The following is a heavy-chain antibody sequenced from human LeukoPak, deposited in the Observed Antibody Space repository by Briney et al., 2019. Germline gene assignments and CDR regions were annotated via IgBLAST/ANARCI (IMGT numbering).Heavy chain of an antibody. V-gene: IGHV1-69*01. CDR3: ARGVKTAYYDSSGYSPGGY. J-gene: IGHJ4*02. Sequence: SVKVSCKASGRTFSSYAISWVRQAPGQWLEWMGGIIPIFGTANYAQKFQGRVTITADESTSTAYMELSSLRSDDTAVYYCARGVKTAYYDSSGYSPGGYWGQGTLVTVSS. CDR1: GRTFSSYA. D-gene: IGHD3-22*01. CDR2: IIPIFGTA.